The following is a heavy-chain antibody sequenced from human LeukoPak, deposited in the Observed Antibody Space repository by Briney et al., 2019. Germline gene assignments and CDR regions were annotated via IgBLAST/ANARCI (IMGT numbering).Heavy chain of an antibody. J-gene: IGHJ4*02. CDR1: GFTVSSNY. CDR3: ARGSILGVVITTPFDY. CDR2: IYSGGST. Sequence: GGSLRLSCAASGFTVSSNYMSWVRQAPGKGLEWVSVIYSGGSTYYADSVKGRFTISRDNSRNTLYLQVNSLRAEDTAVYYCARGSILGVVITTPFDYWGQGTLVTVSS. D-gene: IGHD3-3*01. V-gene: IGHV3-53*01.